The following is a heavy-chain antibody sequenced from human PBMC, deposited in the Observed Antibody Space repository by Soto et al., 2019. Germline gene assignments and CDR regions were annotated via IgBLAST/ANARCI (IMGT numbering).Heavy chain of an antibody. V-gene: IGHV1-69*12. CDR3: AGEGVPSTMPMPWAGYHYYGLDV. CDR1: GGTFNSHT. J-gene: IGHJ6*02. D-gene: IGHD2-2*01. Sequence: QVQLVQSGAEVKKSGSSVKVSCRASGGTFNSHTISWVRQAPGQGLEWMGGIMPMFAVTNYARKFQGRLTMTADESTTQGFLNVSRVTSDDTAVYYRAGEGVPSTMPMPWAGYHYYGLDVWGQGTTVIVSS. CDR2: IMPMFAVT.